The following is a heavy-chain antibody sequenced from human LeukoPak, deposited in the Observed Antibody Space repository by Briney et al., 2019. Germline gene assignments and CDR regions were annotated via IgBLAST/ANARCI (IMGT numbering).Heavy chain of an antibody. CDR1: GGSIRGYY. V-gene: IGHV4-59*01. CDR3: ARSVVTLYWYFDL. D-gene: IGHD4-23*01. Sequence: SETLSLTCTVSGGSIRGYYYNWIRQPPGKGLEWIGYIYYSGSTNYNPSLKSRVTIYLDASKNQFSLKLSSVTTADTAEYYCARSVVTLYWYFDLWGRGTLVTVSS. J-gene: IGHJ2*01. CDR2: IYYSGST.